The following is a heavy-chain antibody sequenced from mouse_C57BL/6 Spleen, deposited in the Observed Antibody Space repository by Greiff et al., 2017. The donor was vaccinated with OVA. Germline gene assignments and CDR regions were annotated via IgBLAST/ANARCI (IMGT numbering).Heavy chain of an antibody. CDR3: ARIYYGYDDFAY. V-gene: IGHV2-2*01. J-gene: IGHJ3*01. Sequence: VKLQESGPGLVQPSQSLSITCTVSGFSLTSYGVHWVRQSPGKGLEWLGVIWSGGSTDYNAAFISRLSISKDNSKSQVFFKMNSLQADDTAIYYCARIYYGYDDFAYWGQGTLVTVSA. CDR2: IWSGGST. D-gene: IGHD2-2*01. CDR1: GFSLTSYG.